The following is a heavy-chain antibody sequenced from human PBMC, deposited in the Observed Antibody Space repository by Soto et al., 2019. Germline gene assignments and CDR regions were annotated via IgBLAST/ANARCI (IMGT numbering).Heavy chain of an antibody. D-gene: IGHD3-10*01. CDR3: ARRALTHAFVDC. Sequence: GGSLRLSCAASGFTFSNYWMSWVRQAPGKGLEWVAIIKQDGSERSYVDSVKGRFTISRDNAKNSLYLQMNSLRAEDTAVYFCARRALTHAFVDCWGQGTLVTVSS. J-gene: IGHJ4*02. CDR2: IKQDGSER. V-gene: IGHV3-7*01. CDR1: GFTFSNYW.